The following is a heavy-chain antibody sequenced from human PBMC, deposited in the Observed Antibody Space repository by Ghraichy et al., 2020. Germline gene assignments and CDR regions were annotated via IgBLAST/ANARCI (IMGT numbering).Heavy chain of an antibody. V-gene: IGHV3-23*01. CDR3: AKADFSVLPYYFDY. CDR1: GFSFSSYA. D-gene: IGHD3-10*01. Sequence: GGSLTLSCAASGFSFSSYAMSWVRQAPGKGQEWLSRISGSGGNTYYADSVKGRFTISRDNSKNTLYLQMNSLRAEDTAVYYCAKADFSVLPYYFDYWGQGTLVTVSS. CDR2: ISGSGGNT. J-gene: IGHJ4*02.